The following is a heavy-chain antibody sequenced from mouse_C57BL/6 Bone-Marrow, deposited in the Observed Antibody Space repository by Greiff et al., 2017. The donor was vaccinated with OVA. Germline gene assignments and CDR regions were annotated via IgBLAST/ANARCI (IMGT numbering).Heavy chain of an antibody. D-gene: IGHD2-5*01. Sequence: EVMLVESGGGLVQPGGSLKLSCAASGFTFSDYYMYWVRQTPEKRLEWVAYISNGGGSTYYPDTVKGRFTISRDNAKNTLYLQMSRLKSEDTAMYYCARQNYSNSYWYFDVWGTGTTVTVSS. CDR2: ISNGGGST. V-gene: IGHV5-12*01. CDR1: GFTFSDYY. CDR3: ARQNYSNSYWYFDV. J-gene: IGHJ1*03.